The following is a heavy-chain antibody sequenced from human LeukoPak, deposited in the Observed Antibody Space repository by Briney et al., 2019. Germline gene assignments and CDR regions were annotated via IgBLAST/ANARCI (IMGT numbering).Heavy chain of an antibody. J-gene: IGHJ3*02. V-gene: IGHV4-39*07. CDR3: ARDSEAGTRFDI. Sequence: PSETLSLTCTVSGGSISSSSYYWGWIRQPPGKGLEWIGSIYYSGSTYYNPSLKSRVTISVDKSKNQFSLKLSSVTAADTAVYYCARDSEAGTRFDIWGQGTMVTVSS. CDR1: GGSISSSSYY. CDR2: IYYSGST. D-gene: IGHD6-19*01.